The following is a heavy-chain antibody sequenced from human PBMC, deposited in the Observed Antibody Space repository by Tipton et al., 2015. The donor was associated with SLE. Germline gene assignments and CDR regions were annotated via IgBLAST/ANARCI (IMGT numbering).Heavy chain of an antibody. D-gene: IGHD6-13*01. Sequence: SLRLSCAASGFTVSGNYMSWVRQAPGKGLEWVSVIYSGGSTYYADSVKGRFTISRDNSKNTLYLQMNSLRAEDTAVYYCASGYSSSWYYFDFWGQGALVAVSS. CDR1: GFTVSGNY. CDR2: IYSGGST. V-gene: IGHV3-53*05. CDR3: ASGYSSSWYYFDF. J-gene: IGHJ4*02.